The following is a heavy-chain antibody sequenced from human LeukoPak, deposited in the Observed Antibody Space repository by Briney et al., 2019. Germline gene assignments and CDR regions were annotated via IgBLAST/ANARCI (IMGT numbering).Heavy chain of an antibody. CDR2: ISSSGSTI. V-gene: IGHV3-48*03. J-gene: IGHJ4*02. CDR1: GFTFSSYE. Sequence: GGSLRLSCAASGFTFSSYEMNWVRQAPGKGLEWVSYISSSGSTIYYADSVKGRFTISRDNAKNSLYLQMNSLRAEDTAVYYCARDLFPAYYYDSSGLDWGQGTLVTVSS. CDR3: ARDLFPAYYYDSSGLD. D-gene: IGHD3-22*01.